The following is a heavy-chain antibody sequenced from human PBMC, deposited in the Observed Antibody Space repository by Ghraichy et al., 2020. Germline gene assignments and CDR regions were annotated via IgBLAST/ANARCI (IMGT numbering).Heavy chain of an antibody. D-gene: IGHD6-6*01. CDR1: GFTSGGSA. V-gene: IGHV3-73*01. J-gene: IGHJ4*02. CDR2: IRSKANNYAT. CDR3: ARSSSYYFDN. Sequence: GGSLRLSCAVSGFTSGGSAMHWVRQASGKGLEWVGRIRSKANNYATAYAESVEGRFTISRDESKNTAWLQMDSLKTEDTAMYYCARSSSYYFDNWGQGTQVTVSS.